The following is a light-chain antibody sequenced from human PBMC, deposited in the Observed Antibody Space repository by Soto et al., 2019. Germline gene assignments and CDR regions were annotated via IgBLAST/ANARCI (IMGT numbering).Light chain of an antibody. V-gene: IGLV1-40*01. Sequence: QSALPQPPSVSGAPGQRVIISCTGSSSNIGAGYDVHWYQQLPGTAPRLLIYRNTNRPSGVPDRFSGSKSGTSASLAITGLXAEDEADYYCQSYDSSLTGYLFGTGTKVTVL. CDR1: SSNIGAGYD. J-gene: IGLJ1*01. CDR2: RNT. CDR3: QSYDSSLTGYL.